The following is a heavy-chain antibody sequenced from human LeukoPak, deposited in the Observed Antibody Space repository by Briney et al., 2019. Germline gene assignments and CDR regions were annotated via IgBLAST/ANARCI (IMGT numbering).Heavy chain of an antibody. J-gene: IGHJ4*02. CDR2: INHSGST. V-gene: IGHV4-34*01. CDR3: AKDRLSSGYADY. CDR1: GGSFSGYY. Sequence: SETLSLTCAVYGGSFSGYYWSWIRQPPGKGLEWIGEINHSGSTNYNPSLKSRVTISVDTSKNQSSLKLSSVTAADTAVYYCAKDRLSSGYADYWGQGTLVTVSS. D-gene: IGHD3-22*01.